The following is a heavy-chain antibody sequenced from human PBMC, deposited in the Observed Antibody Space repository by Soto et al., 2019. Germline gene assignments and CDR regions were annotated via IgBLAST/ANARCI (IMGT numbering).Heavy chain of an antibody. J-gene: IGHJ5*02. CDR3: ARGIATGQLDP. D-gene: IGHD2-15*01. Sequence: QVQLVQSGAEVKKPGASVKISCKASGYTFTRYTMNSVRQAPGQRPEWMGWINPDNCNTKSSQKFQDRVIITRDTSASTAYMDLSSLRSEDTAVYYCARGIATGQLDPWGQGSLVTVSS. V-gene: IGHV1-3*01. CDR1: GYTFTRYT. CDR2: INPDNCNT.